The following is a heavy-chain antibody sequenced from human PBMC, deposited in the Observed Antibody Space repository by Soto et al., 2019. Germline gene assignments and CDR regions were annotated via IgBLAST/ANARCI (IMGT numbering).Heavy chain of an antibody. CDR3: ATGGAYCGGDCYPHPLDC. D-gene: IGHD2-21*02. J-gene: IGHJ4*02. Sequence: SETLSLTCTVSGGSISSYYWSWIRQPPGKGLEWIGYIYYSGSTNYNPSLKSRVTISVDTSKNQFSLKLSSVTAADTAVYYRATGGAYCGGDCYPHPLDCWGQGTQVTVSS. CDR2: IYYSGST. V-gene: IGHV4-59*01. CDR1: GGSISSYY.